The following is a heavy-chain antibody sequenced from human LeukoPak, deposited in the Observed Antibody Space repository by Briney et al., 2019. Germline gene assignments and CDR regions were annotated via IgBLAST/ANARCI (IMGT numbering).Heavy chain of an antibody. D-gene: IGHD3-22*01. V-gene: IGHV4-34*01. CDR1: GGSFSGYY. Sequence: PSETLSLTCAVYGGSFSGYYWSWIRQPPGKGLEWIGEINHSGSTNYNPSLKSRVTISVDTSKNQFSLKLSSVTAADTAVYYCVREKETSSGYVFDYWGQGTLVTVSS. J-gene: IGHJ4*02. CDR2: INHSGST. CDR3: VREKETSSGYVFDY.